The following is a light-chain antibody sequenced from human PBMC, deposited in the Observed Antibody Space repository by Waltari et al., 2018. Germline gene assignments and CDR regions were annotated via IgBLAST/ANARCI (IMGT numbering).Light chain of an antibody. CDR2: WAS. CDR1: QSLCYTSNNKDY. J-gene: IGKJ2*01. CDR3: LQYFDASRT. Sequence: IVMTQFPDSLAVPLGETATLNCRSSQSLCYTSNNKDYLGWYQQKPGLPPKLLIYWASTRESGVPDRFSGSGSVTDFTLTISSLQAEDVAVYYCLQYFDASRTFGQGTKLEIK. V-gene: IGKV4-1*01.